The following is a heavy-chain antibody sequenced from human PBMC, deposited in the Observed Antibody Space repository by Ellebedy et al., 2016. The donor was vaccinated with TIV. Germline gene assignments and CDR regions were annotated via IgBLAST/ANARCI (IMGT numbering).Heavy chain of an antibody. CDR3: ARRRSYGDYAVQINSWFDT. V-gene: IGHV3-7*01. CDR2: IYQDGGVQ. J-gene: IGHJ5*02. D-gene: IGHD4-17*01. Sequence: GGSLRLSCAASGFSFRSYWMSWVRQAPGKGLEWVANIYQDGGVQYYVYSVKGRFTISRDNADNSLFLQMNSLRAEDTAVYYCARRRSYGDYAVQINSWFDTWGRGTLVAVSS. CDR1: GFSFRSYW.